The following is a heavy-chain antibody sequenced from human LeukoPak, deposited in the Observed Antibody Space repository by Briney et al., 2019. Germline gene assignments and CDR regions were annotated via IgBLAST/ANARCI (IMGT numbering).Heavy chain of an antibody. Sequence: ASVKVSCKASGYTFAVYYMHWVRQAPGQGLEWMGWINPNSGDTNNAQKFQGRVTMTSDTSISTAYMELSSLTSDDTAVYYCARAVAAIVNWFDPWGQGTLVTVSS. D-gene: IGHD6-13*01. CDR1: GYTFAVYY. CDR3: ARAVAAIVNWFDP. J-gene: IGHJ5*02. V-gene: IGHV1-2*02. CDR2: INPNSGDT.